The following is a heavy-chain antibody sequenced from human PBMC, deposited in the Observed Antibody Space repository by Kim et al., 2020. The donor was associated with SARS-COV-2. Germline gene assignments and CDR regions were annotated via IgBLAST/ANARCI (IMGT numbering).Heavy chain of an antibody. Sequence: GGSLRLSCAASGFTFSSYGMHWVRQAPGKGLEWVAVISYDGSNKYYADSVKGRFTISRDNSKNTLYLQMNSLRAEDTAVYYCAKDSEDIVVVPAAMFSYYYGMDVWGQGTTVTVSS. J-gene: IGHJ6*02. D-gene: IGHD2-2*01. CDR3: AKDSEDIVVVPAAMFSYYYGMDV. CDR1: GFTFSSYG. CDR2: ISYDGSNK. V-gene: IGHV3-30*18.